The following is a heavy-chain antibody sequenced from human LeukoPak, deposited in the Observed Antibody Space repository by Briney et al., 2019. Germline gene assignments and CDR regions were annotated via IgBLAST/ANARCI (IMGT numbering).Heavy chain of an antibody. Sequence: GGSLRLSCAASGFTFSSYAMTWVRQAPGKGLEWVSTISGSGSGGSTFYADSVKGRFTVSRDNSKNTLYLQMNYLRAEDTALYYCAKHAAAEIDYWGQGTLVTASS. V-gene: IGHV3-23*01. CDR1: GFTFSSYA. D-gene: IGHD6-13*01. J-gene: IGHJ4*02. CDR2: ISGSGSGGST. CDR3: AKHAAAEIDY.